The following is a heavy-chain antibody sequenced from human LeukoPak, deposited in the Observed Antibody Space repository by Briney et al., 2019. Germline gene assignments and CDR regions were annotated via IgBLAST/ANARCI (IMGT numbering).Heavy chain of an antibody. CDR3: ARDHSASDYFGK. Sequence: GGSLRLSRAASGFTFSSYSINWVRQAPGKGLEWVSSISSSSSYIYYADSVKGRFTISRDNAKNSLYLQMNSLRAEDTAVYYCARDHSASDYFGKWGQGTLVTVSS. J-gene: IGHJ4*02. CDR1: GFTFSSYS. V-gene: IGHV3-21*01. CDR2: ISSSSSYI.